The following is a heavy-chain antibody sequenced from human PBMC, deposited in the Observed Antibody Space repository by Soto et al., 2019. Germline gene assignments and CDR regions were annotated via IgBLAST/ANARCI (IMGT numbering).Heavy chain of an antibody. D-gene: IGHD3-10*01. Sequence: QVQLQQWGAGLLKPSETLSLTCAVYGGSFSGYYWSWIRQPPGKGLEWIGDINHSGRTNYNPSLKSRVTMSIDMSKNQFSLRPTSVTAADTAVYYCARGLRGVIITSYYFVMDVWGQGTTVIVSS. J-gene: IGHJ6*02. V-gene: IGHV4-34*02. CDR3: ARGLRGVIITSYYFVMDV. CDR1: GGSFSGYY. CDR2: INHSGRT.